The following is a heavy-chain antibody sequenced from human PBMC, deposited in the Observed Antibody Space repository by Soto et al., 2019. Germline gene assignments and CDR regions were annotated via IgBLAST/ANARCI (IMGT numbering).Heavy chain of an antibody. CDR2: INHSGST. CDR1: GGSFSGYY. D-gene: IGHD2-15*01. J-gene: IGHJ5*02. V-gene: IGHV4-34*01. Sequence: PSETLSLTCAVYGGSFSGYYWSWIRQPPGKGLEWIGEINHSGSTNYNPSLKSRVTISVDTSKNQFSLKLSSVTAADTAVYYCARGAGTFDIVVVVAVFLFDPWGQGTLVTVSS. CDR3: ARGAGTFDIVVVVAVFLFDP.